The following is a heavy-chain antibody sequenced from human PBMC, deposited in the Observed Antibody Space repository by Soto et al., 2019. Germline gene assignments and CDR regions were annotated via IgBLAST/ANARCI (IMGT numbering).Heavy chain of an antibody. Sequence: GGSLRLSCAASGFTFSSYGMHWVRQAPGKGLEWVAVIWYDGSNKYYADSVKGRFTISRDNSKKTLYLQMNSLRAEDTAVYYCARPKSRGPGAGAGDYWGQGTLVTVSS. V-gene: IGHV3-33*01. CDR1: GFTFSSYG. CDR3: ARPKSRGPGAGAGDY. CDR2: IWYDGSNK. D-gene: IGHD1-26*01. J-gene: IGHJ4*02.